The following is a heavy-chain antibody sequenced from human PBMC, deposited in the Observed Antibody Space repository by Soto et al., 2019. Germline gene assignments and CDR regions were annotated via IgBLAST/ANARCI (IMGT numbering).Heavy chain of an antibody. CDR3: AREDHFNYYDSSGYYSYPAY. D-gene: IGHD3-22*01. J-gene: IGHJ4*02. CDR1: GFTFSSYS. V-gene: IGHV3-21*01. CDR2: ISSSSSYI. Sequence: GGSLRLSCAASGFTFSSYSMNWVRQAPGKGLEWVSSISSSSSYIYYADSVKGRFTISRDSAKNSLYLQMNSLRAEDTAVYYCAREDHFNYYDSSGYYSYPAYWGQGTLVTVSS.